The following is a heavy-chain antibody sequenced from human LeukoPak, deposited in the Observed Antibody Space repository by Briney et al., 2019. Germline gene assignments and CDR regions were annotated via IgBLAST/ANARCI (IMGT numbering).Heavy chain of an antibody. J-gene: IGHJ3*02. CDR3: ITRGAFDI. Sequence: GGSLRLSCAASGFTFSSYAMGWVRQAPGKGLEWVSVISGSGGDTGYADSVKGRFTISRDNSKNTLYLQMNSLRAEDTAIYYCITRGAFDIWGQGTMVTVSS. CDR2: ISGSGGDT. CDR1: GFTFSSYA. D-gene: IGHD3-10*01. V-gene: IGHV3-23*01.